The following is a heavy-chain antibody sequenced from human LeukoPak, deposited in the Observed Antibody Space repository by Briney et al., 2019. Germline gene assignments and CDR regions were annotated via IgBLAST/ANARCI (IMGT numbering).Heavy chain of an antibody. V-gene: IGHV3-30*18. Sequence: PGRSLRLSCAASGFTFSSYGMHWVRQAPGKGLEWGSVISYDGGNKYYADSVKGRFTISRDNSKNTLYLKMNSLRAEDTAVYYCAKDRGGYDSQSFQHWGQGTLVTVSS. CDR1: GFTFSSYG. CDR3: AKDRGGYDSQSFQH. CDR2: ISYDGGNK. J-gene: IGHJ1*01. D-gene: IGHD5-12*01.